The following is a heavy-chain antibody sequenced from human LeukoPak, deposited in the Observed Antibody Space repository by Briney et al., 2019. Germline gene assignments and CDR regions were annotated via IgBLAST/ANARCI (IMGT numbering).Heavy chain of an antibody. CDR2: ISAYNGNT. CDR1: GYTCTSYG. J-gene: IGHJ4*02. D-gene: IGHD3-10*01. Sequence: ASVKVSCKASGYTCTSYGISWVRQAPGQGLEWMGWISAYNGNTNYAQKLQGRVTMTTDTSTSTAYMELRSLRSDDTAVYYCARADPYYPTAHNFDYWGQGTLVTVSS. V-gene: IGHV1-18*01. CDR3: ARADPYYPTAHNFDY.